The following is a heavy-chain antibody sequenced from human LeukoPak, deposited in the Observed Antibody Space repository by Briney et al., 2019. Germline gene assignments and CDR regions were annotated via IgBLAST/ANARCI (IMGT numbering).Heavy chain of an antibody. Sequence: ASVTVSCKASGYTFTSYDINWVRQATGQGLEWMGWMNPNSGNTGYAQKFQGRVTMTRNTSISTAYMELSSLRSEDTAVYYCARGWDIVATIGCYGMDVWGQGTTVTVSS. CDR2: MNPNSGNT. CDR3: ARGWDIVATIGCYGMDV. CDR1: GYTFTSYD. J-gene: IGHJ6*02. D-gene: IGHD5-12*01. V-gene: IGHV1-8*01.